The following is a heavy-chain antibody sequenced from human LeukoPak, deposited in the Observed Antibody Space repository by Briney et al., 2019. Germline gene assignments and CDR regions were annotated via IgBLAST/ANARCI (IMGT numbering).Heavy chain of an antibody. Sequence: SETLSLTCTVSGGSIYISNYFWAWIRQPPGKGLEWIGTISYSASTYYNPSLKSRVTISADTSKTQFSLKLSSVTAADTAVYYCARVVTGTYWYFDLWGRGTLVTVSS. J-gene: IGHJ2*01. CDR2: ISYSAST. CDR1: GGSIYISNYF. CDR3: ARVVTGTYWYFDL. V-gene: IGHV4-39*07. D-gene: IGHD1-7*01.